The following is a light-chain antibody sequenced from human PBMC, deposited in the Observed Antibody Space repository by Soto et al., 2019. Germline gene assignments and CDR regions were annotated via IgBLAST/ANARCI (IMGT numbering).Light chain of an antibody. CDR2: EVS. Sequence: QSALTQPASVSGSPGQSITISCTGTSSDVGGYNYVSWYQQHPGKAPKLMIYEVSNRPSGVSNRFSGSKSGTSASLAITGLQAEDEADYYCQSYDSSLSGLVFGGGTKVTVL. V-gene: IGLV2-14*01. J-gene: IGLJ2*01. CDR3: QSYDSSLSGLV. CDR1: SSDVGGYNY.